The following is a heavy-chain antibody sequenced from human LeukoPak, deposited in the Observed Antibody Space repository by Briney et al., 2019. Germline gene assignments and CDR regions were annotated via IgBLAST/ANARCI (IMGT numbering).Heavy chain of an antibody. J-gene: IGHJ3*02. Sequence: SETLSLTCTVSGGSISSYYWSWIRQPPGKGLERIGYIYYSGSTNCNPSLKSRVTISVDTSKNQFSLKLSSVTAADTAVYYCASYGMRKAFDIWGQGTMVTVSS. CDR3: ASYGMRKAFDI. CDR1: GGSISSYY. V-gene: IGHV4-59*08. D-gene: IGHD3-9*01. CDR2: IYYSGST.